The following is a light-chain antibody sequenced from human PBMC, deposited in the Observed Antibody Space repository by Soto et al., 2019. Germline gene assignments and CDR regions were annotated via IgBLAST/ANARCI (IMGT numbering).Light chain of an antibody. CDR1: ESLGSSY. V-gene: IGKV3-20*01. CDR2: SVS. J-gene: IGKJ4*01. CDR3: HHYGSSPLT. Sequence: EIVLTQSPGTLSLFPGDRATLSCRASESLGSSYLAWYQQRAGQAPRLLMYSVSSRAAGIPDRFSGSGSATDFTLTISRLEPEDFAVYYCHHYGSSPLTFGGGTKVDIK.